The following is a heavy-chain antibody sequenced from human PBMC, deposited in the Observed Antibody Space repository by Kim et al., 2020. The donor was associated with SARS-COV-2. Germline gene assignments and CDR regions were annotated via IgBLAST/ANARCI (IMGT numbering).Heavy chain of an antibody. Sequence: GGSLRLSCSASGFSFSDYYMTWIRQAPGKGLEWLSYLSSSGDYKKYADSVRGRFTISGDNAKNSLYLQINSLRVEDTAMYYCARVKLGSSSWYVLDSWG. CDR1: GFSFSDYY. D-gene: IGHD6-13*01. J-gene: IGHJ5*01. V-gene: IGHV3-11*05. CDR3: ARVKLGSSSWYVLDS. CDR2: LSSSGDYK.